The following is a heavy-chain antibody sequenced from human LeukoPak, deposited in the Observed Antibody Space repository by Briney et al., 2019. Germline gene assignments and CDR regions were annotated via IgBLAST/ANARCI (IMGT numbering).Heavy chain of an antibody. CDR3: ARVNWIVGY. CDR2: IHHSGKT. D-gene: IGHD1-20*01. J-gene: IGHJ4*02. CDR1: GYSISSGYH. V-gene: IGHV4-38-2*02. Sequence: SETLSLTCTVSGYSISSGYHWDWIRQPPGKGLEWIGSIHHSGKTYYNPSLKSRVTISVDTSKNQFSLNLNSVTAADTAVYYCARVNWIVGYWGQGTLVTVSS.